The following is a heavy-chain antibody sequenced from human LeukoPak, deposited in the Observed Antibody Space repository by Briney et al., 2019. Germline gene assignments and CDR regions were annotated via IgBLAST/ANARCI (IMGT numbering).Heavy chain of an antibody. V-gene: IGHV1-69*01. CDR1: GGTFSSYA. D-gene: IGHD3-22*01. CDR2: IIPIFGTA. J-gene: IGHJ4*02. CDR3: AREGSSGYYAFDY. Sequence: GSSVKVSCKASGGTFSSYAISWVRQAPGQGLEWMGGIIPIFGTANYAQKFQGRVTITADESTSTAYMELSSLRSEDTAVYYCAREGSSGYYAFDYWGQGTLVTVSS.